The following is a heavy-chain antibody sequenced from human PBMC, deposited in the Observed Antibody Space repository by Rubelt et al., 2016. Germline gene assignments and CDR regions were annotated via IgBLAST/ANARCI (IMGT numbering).Heavy chain of an antibody. J-gene: IGHJ3*02. CDR3: VPQGSLIGSTVSTFDI. CDR1: RFTFSGSA. Sequence: EVQLVESGGGLVQPGGSLRLSCVASRFTFSGSAMHWVRQASGKGLEWVGRIRSNANNYATGYAASVKGRFTVSRDDSKNMAYLQMNSLKTEDTAVYYCVPQGSLIGSTVSTFDIWGQGTLVTVSS. CDR2: IRSNANNYAT. V-gene: IGHV3-73*01. D-gene: IGHD1-26*01.